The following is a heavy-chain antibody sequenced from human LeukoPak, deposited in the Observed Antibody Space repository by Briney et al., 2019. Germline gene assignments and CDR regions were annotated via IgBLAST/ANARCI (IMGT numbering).Heavy chain of an antibody. CDR1: GGSISSYY. Sequence: SETLSLTCTVSGGSISSYYWSWIRQPPGKGLEWIGYIYYSGSTNYNPSLKSRVTISVDTSKNQFSLKLSSVTAADTAVYYCAGLDYYGSGSYGDYWGQGTLVTVSS. J-gene: IGHJ4*02. V-gene: IGHV4-59*01. CDR3: AGLDYYGSGSYGDY. CDR2: IYYSGST. D-gene: IGHD3-10*01.